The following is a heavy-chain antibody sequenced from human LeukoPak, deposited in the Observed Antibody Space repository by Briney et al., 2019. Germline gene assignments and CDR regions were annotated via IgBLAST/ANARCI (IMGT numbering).Heavy chain of an antibody. J-gene: IGHJ3*02. V-gene: IGHV4-39*07. CDR2: IYYSGST. D-gene: IGHD1-26*01. CDR1: GGSISSSSYY. Sequence: SETLSLTCTVSGGSISSSSYYWGWIRQPPGKGLEWIGSIYYSGSTYYNPSLKSRVTISVDTSKNQFSLKLSSVTAADTAVYYCASIYSGSRGDAFDIWGQGTMVTVSS. CDR3: ASIYSGSRGDAFDI.